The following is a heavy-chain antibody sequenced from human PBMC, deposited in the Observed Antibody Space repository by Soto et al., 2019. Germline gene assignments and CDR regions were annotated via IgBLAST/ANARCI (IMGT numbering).Heavy chain of an antibody. Sequence: ASVKLSFKASGYTLTSYGIHWLRQAPRQRLEWMGWINAANGDTKYSPKFQGRVTITRDASASTAYMELSSLRSEDTAVYYCVRRHVSATGIDWFDPWGQGTLVTVSS. V-gene: IGHV1-3*01. D-gene: IGHD6-13*01. CDR3: VRRHVSATGIDWFDP. CDR1: GYTLTSYG. J-gene: IGHJ5*02. CDR2: INAANGDT.